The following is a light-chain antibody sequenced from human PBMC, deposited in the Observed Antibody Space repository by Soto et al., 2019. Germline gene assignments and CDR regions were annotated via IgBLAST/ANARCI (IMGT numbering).Light chain of an antibody. Sequence: DVVMTQSPLSLSVTLGQPASISCRSSQSLLYSDGNTYLNWFQQRPGQSPRRLIYKVSNRDSGVTNRSSGSGSRSDFSLTISWVAAEDVGVYSCMQGVYWPPGRAFGQGTKVEIK. J-gene: IGKJ1*01. CDR1: QSLLYSDGNTY. V-gene: IGKV2-30*01. CDR3: MQGVYWPPGRA. CDR2: KVS.